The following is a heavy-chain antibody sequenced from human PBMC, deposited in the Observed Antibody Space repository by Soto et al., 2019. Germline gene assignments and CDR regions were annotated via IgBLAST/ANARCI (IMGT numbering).Heavy chain of an antibody. D-gene: IGHD2-15*01. J-gene: IGHJ5*02. Sequence: PSETLSLTCTVSGGSISSYYWSWIRQPPGKGLEWIGYIYYSGSTNYNPSLKSRVTISVDTSKNQFSLKLSSVTAADTAVYYCARERPGGARLDPWGQGTLVTVS. CDR1: GGSISSYY. V-gene: IGHV4-59*01. CDR3: ARERPGGARLDP. CDR2: IYYSGST.